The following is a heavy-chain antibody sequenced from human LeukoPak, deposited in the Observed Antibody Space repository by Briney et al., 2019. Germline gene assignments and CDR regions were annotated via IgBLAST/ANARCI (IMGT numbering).Heavy chain of an antibody. V-gene: IGHV1-2*02. CDR1: GYTFTGYY. Sequence: ASVKVSCKASGYTFTGYYMHWVRQAPGQGLEWMGWINPNSGDTEYAQKFQGRVTMTRDTSIGTAYMELSRLTSDDTAVYYCVRSQIHDYWGQGTLVTVSS. J-gene: IGHJ4*02. CDR3: VRSQIHDY. CDR2: INPNSGDT.